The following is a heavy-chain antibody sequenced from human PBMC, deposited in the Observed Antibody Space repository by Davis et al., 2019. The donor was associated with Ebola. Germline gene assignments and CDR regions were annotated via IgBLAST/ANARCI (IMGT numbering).Heavy chain of an antibody. D-gene: IGHD6-13*01. J-gene: IGHJ5*02. CDR3: ARTRIAAAVVLLFNWFDP. Sequence: SETLSLTCTVSGGSISSYYWSWIRQPPGKGLEWIGYIYYSGSTNYNPSLKSRVTISVDTSKNQFSLKLSSVTAADTAVYYCARTRIAAAVVLLFNWFDPWGQGTLVTVSS. V-gene: IGHV4-59*01. CDR1: GGSISSYY. CDR2: IYYSGST.